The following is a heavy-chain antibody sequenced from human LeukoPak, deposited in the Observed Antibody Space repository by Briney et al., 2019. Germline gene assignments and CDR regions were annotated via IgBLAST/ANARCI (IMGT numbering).Heavy chain of an antibody. CDR1: GFTFSSYG. D-gene: IGHD2-15*01. J-gene: IGHJ5*02. CDR2: IWYDGNDK. CDR3: ASLNVVVVAATRDWFDP. V-gene: IGHV3-33*03. Sequence: GGSLRLSCAASGFTFSSYGMHWVRQAPGKGLEWVAVIWYDGNDKYYADSVKGRFTISRDNSKNTVYLQMNSLRAEDTAVYYCASLNVVVVAATRDWFDPWGQGTLVTVSS.